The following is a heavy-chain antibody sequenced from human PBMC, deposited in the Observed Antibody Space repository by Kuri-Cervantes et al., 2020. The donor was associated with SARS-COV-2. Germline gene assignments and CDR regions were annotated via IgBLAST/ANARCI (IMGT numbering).Heavy chain of an antibody. Sequence: GESLKISCAASGFTFSSYSMNRVRQAPGKGLEWVSSISSSSYIYYADSVKGRFTISRDNSKNTLYLQMNSLRAEDTAVYYCATPRNFWSGPFDYWGQGTLVTVSS. D-gene: IGHD3-3*01. J-gene: IGHJ4*02. CDR2: ISSSSYI. V-gene: IGHV3-21*04. CDR3: ATPRNFWSGPFDY. CDR1: GFTFSSYS.